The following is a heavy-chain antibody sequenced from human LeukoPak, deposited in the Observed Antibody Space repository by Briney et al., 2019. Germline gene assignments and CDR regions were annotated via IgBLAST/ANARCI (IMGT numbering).Heavy chain of an antibody. Sequence: GGSLRLSCAASGFTFSSYTMHWVRQAPGKGLEWVAFTSFNGNEKKYGGSVKGRFTISRDNSNNMLYLQMTGLRFDDTAVYYCARDRSTTSKFFDPWGQGTLVTVSS. CDR2: TSFNGNEK. D-gene: IGHD1-1*01. V-gene: IGHV3-30*04. CDR1: GFTFSSYT. CDR3: ARDRSTTSKFFDP. J-gene: IGHJ5*02.